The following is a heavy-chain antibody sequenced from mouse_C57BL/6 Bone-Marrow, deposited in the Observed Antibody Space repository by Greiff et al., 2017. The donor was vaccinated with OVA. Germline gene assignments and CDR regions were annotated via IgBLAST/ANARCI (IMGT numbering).Heavy chain of an antibody. V-gene: IGHV1-15*01. CDR3: TRGYSNYYAMDY. CDR1: GYTFTDYE. D-gene: IGHD2-5*01. J-gene: IGHJ4*01. Sequence: QVQLQQSGAELVRPGASVTLSCKASGYTFTDYEMHWVKQTPVHGLEWIGAIDPETGGTAYNQKFKGKAILTADKSSSTAYMDIRSLTSEDSAVYYCTRGYSNYYAMDYWGQGTSVTVSS. CDR2: IDPETGGT.